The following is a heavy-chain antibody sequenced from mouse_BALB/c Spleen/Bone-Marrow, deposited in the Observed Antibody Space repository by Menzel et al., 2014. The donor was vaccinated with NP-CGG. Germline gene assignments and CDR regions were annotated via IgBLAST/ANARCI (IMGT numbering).Heavy chain of an antibody. Sequence: ESGPELVKPGASVKMSCKASGYTLTSYVIHWVKQKPGQGLEWIGNINPYNDGTKYNEKFKGKATLTSDKSSSTAYMELSSLTSEDAAVYYCARSLYGYDWYFDVWGAGTTVTVSS. CDR2: INPYNDGT. J-gene: IGHJ1*01. CDR1: GYTLTSYV. V-gene: IGHV1-14*01. D-gene: IGHD2-2*01. CDR3: ARSLYGYDWYFDV.